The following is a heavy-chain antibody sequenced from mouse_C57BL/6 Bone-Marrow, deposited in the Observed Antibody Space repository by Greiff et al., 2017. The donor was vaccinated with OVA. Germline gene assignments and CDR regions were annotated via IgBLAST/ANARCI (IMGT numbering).Heavy chain of an antibody. Sequence: QVQLKQPGAELVRPGTSVKLSCKASGYTFTSYWMHWVKQRPGQGLEWIGVIDPSDSYTNYNQKFTGKATLTVDTSSSTAYMQLSSLTSEDSAVYYCARVGGWGQGTTLTVSS. CDR2: IDPSDSYT. J-gene: IGHJ2*01. CDR1: GYTFTSYW. V-gene: IGHV1-59*01. CDR3: ARVGG.